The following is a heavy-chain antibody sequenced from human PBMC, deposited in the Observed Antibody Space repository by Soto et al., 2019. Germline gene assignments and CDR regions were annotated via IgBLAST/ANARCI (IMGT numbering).Heavy chain of an antibody. CDR3: AKRRSSSTFDY. D-gene: IGHD6-6*01. CDR1: GFTFSSYA. CDR2: ISGSDDST. V-gene: IGHV3-23*01. Sequence: EVQLLESGGGLVQPGESLRLSCAASGFTFSSYAMSWVRQAPGKGLEWVSVISGSDDSTYYADSVKGRFTISKDNSKNTLYLQMNSLRAEDTAVYYGAKRRSSSTFDYWGQGTLVTVSS. J-gene: IGHJ4*02.